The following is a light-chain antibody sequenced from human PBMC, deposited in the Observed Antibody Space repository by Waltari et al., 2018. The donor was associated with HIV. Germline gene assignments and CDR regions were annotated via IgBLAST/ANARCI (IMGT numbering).Light chain of an antibody. J-gene: IGLJ1*01. CDR3: SSYTSSSTLYV. CDR1: SSDVGGYND. Sequence: QSALTQPASVSASPGQSITISYTGTSSDVGGYNDVSWYQQHPGKAPNLIVYEVSNRPSGVSNRFSCSKSGNTASLTISGLQAEDEADYYCSSYTSSSTLYVFGTGTKVTVL. CDR2: EVS. V-gene: IGLV2-14*01.